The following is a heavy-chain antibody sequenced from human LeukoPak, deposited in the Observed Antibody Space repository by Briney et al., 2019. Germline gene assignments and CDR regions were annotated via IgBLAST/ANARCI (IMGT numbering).Heavy chain of an antibody. CDR2: IKQDGSEK. CDR3: ARDLLFFSGYDDY. V-gene: IGHV3-7*03. J-gene: IGHJ4*02. Sequence: PGGSLRLSCAASGFTFSSYWMSWVRQAPGKGLEWVANIKQDGSEKYYVASVKGRFTISRDNAKNSLYLQMNSLGAEDTAVYYCARDLLFFSGYDDYWGQGTLVTVSS. D-gene: IGHD2-21*02. CDR1: GFTFSSYW.